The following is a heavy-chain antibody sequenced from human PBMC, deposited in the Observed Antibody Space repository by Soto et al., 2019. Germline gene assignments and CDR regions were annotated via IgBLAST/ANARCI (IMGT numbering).Heavy chain of an antibody. D-gene: IGHD2-21*01. J-gene: IGHJ6*02. CDR2: VSGYNGNT. Sequence: QVQLVQSGGEVKKPGASVKVSCKASGHTFTTSGVSWVRQAPGQGLEWMGWVSGYNGNTKYEEKFHYRVTTTTYTSTSTAYLQLRSLTTDDTAVYYCVRAGDPPYYYYGMDVWGQGTTVIVSS. V-gene: IGHV1-18*01. CDR3: VRAGDPPYYYYGMDV. CDR1: GHTFTTSG.